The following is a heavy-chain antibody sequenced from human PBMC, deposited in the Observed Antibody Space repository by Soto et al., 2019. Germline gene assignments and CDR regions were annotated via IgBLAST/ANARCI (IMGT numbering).Heavy chain of an antibody. CDR2: ISSDGNTI. D-gene: IGHD1-26*01. CDR1: GFTFTTYE. CDR3: AGGIMYSGSYQE. Sequence: EVQLVESGGGLVQPGGSLRLSCAASGFTFTTYEMAWVRQAPGQGLEWVSYISSDGNTIRYADSVRGRFTISRDDAKNSLYLQMNSLRADDTALYYCAGGIMYSGSYQEWGQGTQVTVSS. V-gene: IGHV3-48*03. J-gene: IGHJ4*02.